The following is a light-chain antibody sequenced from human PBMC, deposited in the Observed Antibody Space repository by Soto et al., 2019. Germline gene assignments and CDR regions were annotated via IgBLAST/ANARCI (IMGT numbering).Light chain of an antibody. V-gene: IGLV1-40*01. CDR3: QSYDSSLRGV. J-gene: IGLJ2*01. CDR1: SSNIEAGFD. CDR2: ANT. Sequence: QAVVTQPPSVSGAPGQRVTISCIGSSSNIEAGFDVQWYQQLPGTAPKLLIYANTNRPSGVPDRFSGSKSGTSASLAITGLQAEDEADYYCQSYDSSLRGVFAGGTKLTVL.